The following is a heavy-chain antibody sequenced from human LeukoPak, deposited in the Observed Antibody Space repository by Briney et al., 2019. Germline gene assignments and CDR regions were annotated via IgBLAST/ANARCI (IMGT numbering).Heavy chain of an antibody. J-gene: IGHJ4*02. CDR2: IRGSGSGSGSGM. V-gene: IGHV3-48*04. D-gene: IGHD7-27*01. Sequence: GGSLRLSCAASGFIFSDYSMNWVRQAPGKGQEWVSNIRGSGSGSGSGMYYADSVKGRFTISRDDAKNSLYLQMSSLRAEDTAFYYCARDNNWGFDYWGQGALVTVSS. CDR3: ARDNNWGFDY. CDR1: GFIFSDYS.